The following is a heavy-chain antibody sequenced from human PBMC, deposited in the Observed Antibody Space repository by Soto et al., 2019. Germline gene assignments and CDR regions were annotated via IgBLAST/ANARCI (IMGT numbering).Heavy chain of an antibody. Sequence: SETLSLTCTVSGGSSISYYGSWIRQPPGKGLEWIGYIYYSGSTYYNPSLKSRVTISVDTSKNQFSLKLSSVTAADTAVYYCACIFSGGYGYGFYYYGMDVWGQGTTVTVSS. CDR1: GGSSISYY. D-gene: IGHD5-18*01. J-gene: IGHJ6*02. CDR2: IYYSGST. CDR3: ACIFSGGYGYGFYYYGMDV. V-gene: IGHV4-59*04.